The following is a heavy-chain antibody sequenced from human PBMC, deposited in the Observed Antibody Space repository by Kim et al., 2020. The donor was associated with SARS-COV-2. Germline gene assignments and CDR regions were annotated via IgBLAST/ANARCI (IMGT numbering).Heavy chain of an antibody. CDR3: AKGRFQISPFDY. Sequence: FAASGKGRFTISGNNTSDSRYLQMNSLRAEDTAVYYCAKGRFQISPFDYWGQGSLVTVSS. V-gene: IGHV3-23*01. J-gene: IGHJ4*02.